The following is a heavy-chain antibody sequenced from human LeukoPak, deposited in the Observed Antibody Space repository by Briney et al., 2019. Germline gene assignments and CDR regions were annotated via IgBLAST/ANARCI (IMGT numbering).Heavy chain of an antibody. CDR1: GVTFSSYA. J-gene: IGHJ5*02. D-gene: IGHD1-26*01. Sequence: PVGSLRLSCAASGVTFSSYAMSWVRQAPGGGLEWVSAISGSGGSTYYADSVKGRFTISRDNSKNTLYLQMNSLRAEDTAVYYCAKGGDIVGARDWFDPWGQGTLVTVSS. CDR2: ISGSGGST. CDR3: AKGGDIVGARDWFDP. V-gene: IGHV3-23*01.